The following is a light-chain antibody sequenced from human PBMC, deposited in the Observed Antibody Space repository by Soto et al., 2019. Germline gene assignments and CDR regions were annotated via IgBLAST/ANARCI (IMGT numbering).Light chain of an antibody. J-gene: IGKJ2*01. CDR1: QSVSSN. Sequence: EIVMAQSPATLSVSPGERATLSCRASQSVSSNLAWYQQKPGQAPRLLIYGASTRATGIPARFSGSGSGTEFTLTISSLQSEDFAVYSCQQYHNWPYTFGQGTKLEI. V-gene: IGKV3-15*01. CDR3: QQYHNWPYT. CDR2: GAS.